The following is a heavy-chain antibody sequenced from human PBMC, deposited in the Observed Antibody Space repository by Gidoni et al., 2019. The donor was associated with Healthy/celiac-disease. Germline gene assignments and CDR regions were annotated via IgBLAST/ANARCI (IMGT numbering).Heavy chain of an antibody. D-gene: IGHD6-13*01. CDR2: FDPEDGET. V-gene: IGHV1-24*01. CDR3: ATVGRGGIAAAGYAANAFDI. CDR1: GYTLTELS. Sequence: QVQLVQSGAEVKKPGASVTVSCKVSGYTLTELSMPWVRQAPGKGLEWMGGFDPEDGETIYAQKFQGRVTMTEDTSTDTAYMELSSLRSEDTAVYYCATVGRGGIAAAGYAANAFDIWGQGTMVTVSS. J-gene: IGHJ3*02.